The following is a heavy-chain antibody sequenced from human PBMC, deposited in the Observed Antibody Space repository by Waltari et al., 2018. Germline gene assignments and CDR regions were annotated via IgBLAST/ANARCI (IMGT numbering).Heavy chain of an antibody. CDR3: ASSFDRQGY. Sequence: EVQLVESGGGLVKPGGSLRLSCAASGFTFSSYSMNWVRQAPGKGLEWVSSISSSSTYIYYADSVKGRFTISRDNAKNSLYLQMNSLRAEDTAVYYCASSFDRQGYWGQGTLVTVSS. V-gene: IGHV3-21*01. J-gene: IGHJ4*02. CDR2: ISSSSTYI. CDR1: GFTFSSYS.